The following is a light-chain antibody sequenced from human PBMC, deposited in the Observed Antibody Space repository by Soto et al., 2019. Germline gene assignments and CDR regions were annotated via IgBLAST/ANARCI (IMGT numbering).Light chain of an antibody. CDR1: QNIYTGY. V-gene: IGKV3-20*01. Sequence: EVVLTQSPGTLSLSPGESATLSCRASQNIYTGYLAWYQQKPGQAPRLLLSGASDRATGIPDGFTGSGSGTDFTLTISRLEPEDSAVYYCQQFLGSFPLGPGNKVDIK. CDR2: GAS. J-gene: IGKJ3*01. CDR3: QQFLGSFP.